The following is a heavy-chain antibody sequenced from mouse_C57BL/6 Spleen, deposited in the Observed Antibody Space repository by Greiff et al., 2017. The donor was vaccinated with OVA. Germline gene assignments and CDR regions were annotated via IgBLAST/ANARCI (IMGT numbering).Heavy chain of an antibody. J-gene: IGHJ3*01. D-gene: IGHD2-4*01. CDR1: GYTFTSYW. CDR3: AGYDYDVPAY. CDR2: IYPGSGST. Sequence: QVHVKQPGAELVKPGASVKMSCKASGYTFTSYWITWVKQRPGQGLEWIGDIYPGSGSTNYNEKFKSKATLTVDTSSSTAYMQLSSLTSEDSAVYYCAGYDYDVPAYWGQGTLVTVSA. V-gene: IGHV1-55*01.